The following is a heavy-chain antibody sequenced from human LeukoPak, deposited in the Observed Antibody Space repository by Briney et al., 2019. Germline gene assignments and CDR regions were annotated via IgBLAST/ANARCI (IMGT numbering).Heavy chain of an antibody. CDR3: AREIQRGKYFDY. CDR1: GGSISSYY. J-gene: IGHJ4*02. Sequence: PSETLSLTCTVSGGSISSYYWSWIRQPPGKGLEWIGYIYYSGSTNYNPSLKSRVTISVDTSKNQFSLKLSSVTAADTAVYYCAREIQRGKYFDYWGQGTLVTVSS. CDR2: IYYSGST. V-gene: IGHV4-59*12. D-gene: IGHD5-18*01.